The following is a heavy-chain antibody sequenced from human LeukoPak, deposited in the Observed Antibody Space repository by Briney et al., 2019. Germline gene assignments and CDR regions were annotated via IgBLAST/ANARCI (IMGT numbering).Heavy chain of an antibody. D-gene: IGHD6-13*01. CDR1: GFTFTSTV. Sequence: PGGSLRLSCAASGFTFTSTVMTWVRQAPGKGLEWVSAISGSGGSTYYADSVKGRFTISRDNSKNTLYLQMNSLRAEDTAVYYCAKEISWYYYYGMDVWGQGTTVTVSS. J-gene: IGHJ6*02. CDR3: AKEISWYYYYGMDV. CDR2: ISGSGGST. V-gene: IGHV3-23*01.